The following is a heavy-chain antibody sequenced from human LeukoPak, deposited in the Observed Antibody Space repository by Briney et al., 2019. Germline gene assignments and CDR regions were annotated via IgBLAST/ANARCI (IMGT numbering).Heavy chain of an antibody. Sequence: ASVTVSCKASGGTFSSYAISWVRQAPGQGLEWMGGIIPIFGTANYAQKFQGRVTITADKSTSTAYMELSSLRSEDTAVYYCARGYGGNSGQYWGQGTLVTVSS. J-gene: IGHJ4*02. CDR2: IIPIFGTA. CDR3: ARGYGGNSGQY. V-gene: IGHV1-69*06. D-gene: IGHD4-23*01. CDR1: GGTFSSYA.